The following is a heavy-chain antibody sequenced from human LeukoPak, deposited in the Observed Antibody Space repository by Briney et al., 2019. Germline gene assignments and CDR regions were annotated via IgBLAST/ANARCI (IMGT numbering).Heavy chain of an antibody. V-gene: IGHV3-30*02. J-gene: IGHJ4*02. CDR2: IRYDGSYR. CDR3: AKGDKYSSTWGSSRFGRAIDY. Sequence: GTSLRLSCAASGFSFSDYGMHWVRQAPGKGLEWVAFIRYDGSYRYYADSVKGRFTISRDTSKSTLYLQMNSLRAEDTAVYYCAKGDKYSSTWGSSRFGRAIDYWGQGTLVTVSS. CDR1: GFSFSDYG. D-gene: IGHD6-13*01.